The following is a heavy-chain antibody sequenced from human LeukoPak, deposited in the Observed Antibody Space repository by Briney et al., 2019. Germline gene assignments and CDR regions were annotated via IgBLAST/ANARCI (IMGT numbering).Heavy chain of an antibody. Sequence: ASVKVSCKASGYTFTGYSIHWLRQAPGQGLAWMGWSNPNTGGTNYAQKFQGRVTMTRDTSITTVYMELSSLRFDDTAVFYCARAPDYDYVWGTYRLGYWGQGTLVTVSS. J-gene: IGHJ4*02. V-gene: IGHV1-2*02. CDR1: GYTFTGYS. D-gene: IGHD3-16*02. CDR2: SNPNTGGT. CDR3: ARAPDYDYVWGTYRLGY.